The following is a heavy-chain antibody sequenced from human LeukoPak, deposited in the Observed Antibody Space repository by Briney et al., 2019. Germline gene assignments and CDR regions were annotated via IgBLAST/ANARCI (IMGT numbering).Heavy chain of an antibody. Sequence: GGSLRLSCAASGFPFSNYWMHWVRQAPGNGLVWVSRVNSDGSTTNYADSVKGRFTISRDNAENTLYMRMNSLRPEDTAVYYCARGYYSSSRFDSWGQRTLVTVSS. CDR3: ARGYYSSSRFDS. D-gene: IGHD6-13*01. CDR1: GFPFSNYW. V-gene: IGHV3-74*01. CDR2: VNSDGSTT. J-gene: IGHJ4*02.